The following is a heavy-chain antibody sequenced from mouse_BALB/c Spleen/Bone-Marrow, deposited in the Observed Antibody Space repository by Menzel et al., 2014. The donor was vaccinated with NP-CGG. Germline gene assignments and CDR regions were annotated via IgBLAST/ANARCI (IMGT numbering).Heavy chain of an antibody. CDR3: TNHYFDY. CDR2: IYPGSGST. CDR1: GYTFTSYW. Sequence: LQQSGSELVRPGASVKLSCKASGYTFTSYWMHWVKQRPGQGLEWIGNIYPGSGSTNYDEKFKSKATLTVDTSSVTAYMQLSSLTSEDSAVYYCTNHYFDYWGQGTTLTVSS. J-gene: IGHJ2*01. V-gene: IGHV1S22*01.